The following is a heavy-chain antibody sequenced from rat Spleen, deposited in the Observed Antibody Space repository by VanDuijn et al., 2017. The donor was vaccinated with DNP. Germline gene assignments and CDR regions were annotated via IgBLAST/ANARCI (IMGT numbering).Heavy chain of an antibody. Sequence: EVQLVESGGGLVQPGRSLKLSCAASGFTFSDYNMAWVRQAPKKGLEWVATISYDGSSTYYRDSVKGRFTISRDNAKSTLYLQMDSLRSEDTATYYCARLPHTYAMDAWGQGTSGTVSA. D-gene: IGHD1-9*01. CDR1: GFTFSDYN. CDR3: ARLPHTYAMDA. CDR2: ISYDGSST. V-gene: IGHV5-7*01. J-gene: IGHJ4*01.